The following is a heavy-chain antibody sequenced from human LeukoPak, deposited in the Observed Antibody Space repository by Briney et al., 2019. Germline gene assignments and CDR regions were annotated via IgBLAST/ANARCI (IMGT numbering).Heavy chain of an antibody. CDR2: INPSGGST. D-gene: IGHD3-3*01. J-gene: IGHJ4*02. CDR1: GYTFTSYY. V-gene: IGHV1-46*01. Sequence: SSVKVSCKASGYTFTSYYMHWVRQAPGQGLEWMGIINPSGGSTSYAQKFQGRVTMTRDTSTSTVYMAMNSLRSEDTAVYYCARAYTPLKYDFWSGFDYWGQGTLVTVSS. CDR3: ARAYTPLKYDFWSGFDY.